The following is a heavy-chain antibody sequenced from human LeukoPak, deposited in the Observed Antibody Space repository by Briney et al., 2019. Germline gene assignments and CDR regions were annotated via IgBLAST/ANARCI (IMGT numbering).Heavy chain of an antibody. D-gene: IGHD6-6*01. CDR2: IIPIFGTA. CDR1: GGTFSSYA. CDR3: ARVGHSSSLPNYYYYMDV. V-gene: IGHV1-69*05. J-gene: IGHJ6*03. Sequence: EASVKVSCKASGGTFSSYAISWVRQAPGQGLEWMGGIIPIFGTANYAQRFQGRVTITTDESTSTAYMELSSLRSEDTAVYYCARVGHSSSLPNYYYYMDVWGKGTTVTVSS.